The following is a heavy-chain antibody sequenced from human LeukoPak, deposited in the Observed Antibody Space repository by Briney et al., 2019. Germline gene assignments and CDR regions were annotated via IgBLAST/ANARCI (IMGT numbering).Heavy chain of an antibody. V-gene: IGHV3-30-3*02. Sequence: GGSLRLSCAASGFTFSSYAMHWVRQAPGKGLEWVAVISYDGSNKYYADSVKGRFTISRDNSKNTLYLLMHSLRAEDTAVYYCAKPVPFLEWFFDSWGQGTLVTVSS. J-gene: IGHJ4*02. D-gene: IGHD3-3*02. CDR2: ISYDGSNK. CDR1: GFTFSSYA. CDR3: AKPVPFLEWFFDS.